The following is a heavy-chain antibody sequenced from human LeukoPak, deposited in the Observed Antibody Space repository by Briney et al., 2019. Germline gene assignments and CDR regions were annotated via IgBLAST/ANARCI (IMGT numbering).Heavy chain of an antibody. Sequence: PGRSLRLSCAASGFTFSSYAMHWVRQAPGKGLEWVAVISYDGSNKYYADSVKGRFTISRDNSKNTLYLQMNSLRAEDTAVYYCAREDAIFGVVTTYYYGMDVWGQGTTVTVS. D-gene: IGHD3-3*01. J-gene: IGHJ6*02. CDR3: AREDAIFGVVTTYYYGMDV. V-gene: IGHV3-30*04. CDR2: ISYDGSNK. CDR1: GFTFSSYA.